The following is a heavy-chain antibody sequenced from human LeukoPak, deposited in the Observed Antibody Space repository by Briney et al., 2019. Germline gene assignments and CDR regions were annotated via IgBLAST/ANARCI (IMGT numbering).Heavy chain of an antibody. CDR3: ARGRGGYSYGYSGLGYYFDY. V-gene: IGHV4-34*01. D-gene: IGHD5-18*01. CDR1: GGSFSGYN. Sequence: SETLSLTCAVYGGSFSGYNWSWIRQPPGKGLEWIGEINHSGSTNYNLSLKSRVTISVDTSKNQFSLKLSSVTAADTAVYYCARGRGGYSYGYSGLGYYFDYWGQGTLVTVSS. J-gene: IGHJ4*02. CDR2: INHSGST.